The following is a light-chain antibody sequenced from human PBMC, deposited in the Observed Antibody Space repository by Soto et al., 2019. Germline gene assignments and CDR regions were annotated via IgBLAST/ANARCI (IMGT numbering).Light chain of an antibody. CDR2: SNN. J-gene: IGLJ2*01. CDR1: SSNIGAGYD. CDR3: QSYDSSLTGVI. V-gene: IGLV1-40*01. Sequence: QSVLTQPPSVSGAPGQSVTISCTGSSSNIGAGYDVHWYQQLPGTAPKLLIYSNNNRPSGVPDRFSGSKSGTSASLAITGLQAEDEADYYCQSYDSSLTGVIFGGGTKVTVL.